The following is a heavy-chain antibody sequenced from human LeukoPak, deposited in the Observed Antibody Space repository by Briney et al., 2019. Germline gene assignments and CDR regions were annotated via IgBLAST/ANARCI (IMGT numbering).Heavy chain of an antibody. CDR1: GYIFTDYY. CDR2: INPNSGDT. Sequence: ASVKVSCKASGYIFTDYYIHWVRQAPGQGLEWLGSINPNSGDTDSARKFQGRVTMTRDTAVSTVYMELRRLRSDDTAVYFCARGWKGNDYYYGLGVWGQGTTVTVSS. CDR3: ARGWKGNDYYYGLGV. J-gene: IGHJ6*02. D-gene: IGHD1-1*01. V-gene: IGHV1-2*02.